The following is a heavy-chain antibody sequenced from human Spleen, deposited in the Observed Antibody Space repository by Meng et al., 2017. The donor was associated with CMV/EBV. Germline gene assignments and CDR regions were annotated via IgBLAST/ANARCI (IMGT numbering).Heavy chain of an antibody. J-gene: IGHJ4*02. D-gene: IGHD2-2*01. CDR3: AKSRGSSTSFGAY. CDR2: IWGSSGST. CDR1: GFSIASYA. V-gene: IGHV3-23*01. Sequence: GESLKISCAASGFSIASYAMSWVRLAPGKGLEWVSGIWGSSGSTDYADSVKGRFTTPRDNSKNTLYLQMNSLRAEDTAVYYCAKSRGSSTSFGAYWGQGTLVTVSS.